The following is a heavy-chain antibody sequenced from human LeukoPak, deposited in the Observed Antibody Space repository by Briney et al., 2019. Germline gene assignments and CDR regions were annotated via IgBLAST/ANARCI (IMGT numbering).Heavy chain of an antibody. J-gene: IGHJ4*02. CDR1: GGSISSYY. CDR3: ARGNYYDSSFPLDY. CDR2: IYYSGST. V-gene: IGHV4-59*01. Sequence: SETLSLTCTVSGGSISSYYWSWIRQPPGKGLEWIGYIYYSGSTNYNPSLKSRVTISVDTSKNQFSLKLSSVTAADTAVYYCARGNYYDSSFPLDYWGQGTLVTVSS. D-gene: IGHD3-22*01.